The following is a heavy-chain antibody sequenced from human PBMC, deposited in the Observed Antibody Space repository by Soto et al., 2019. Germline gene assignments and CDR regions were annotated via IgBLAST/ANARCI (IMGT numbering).Heavy chain of an antibody. CDR2: INPSGGST. CDR3: ARVGYSCSSGSSGMDV. V-gene: IGHV1-46*01. J-gene: IGHJ6*02. Sequence: GASVKVSCKAAGYSFTNHYIPWVRPAPGQGLEWMGIINPSGGSTSYAQKSQGRVTMTRDTSTSTVYMELSSLRSEDTAVYYCARVGYSCSSGSSGMDVWGQGATVTVSS. D-gene: IGHD6-6*01. CDR1: GYSFTNHY.